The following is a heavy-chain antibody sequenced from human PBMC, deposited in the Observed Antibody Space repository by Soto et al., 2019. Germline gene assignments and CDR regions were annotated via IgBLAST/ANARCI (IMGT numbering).Heavy chain of an antibody. J-gene: IGHJ4*02. CDR2: IYGNGAGI. CDR3: AKDVISGDCFWLMDH. CDR1: GFTFSAYA. V-gene: IGHV3-23*01. D-gene: IGHD2-21*02. Sequence: GSLRLSCAASGFTFSAYAMAWVRQAPGKGLESVSGIYGNGAGIQYADSVRGRFTISRDNSKNTLYLQMNSLRAEDTAVYYCAKDVISGDCFWLMDHWGQGTLVTVSS.